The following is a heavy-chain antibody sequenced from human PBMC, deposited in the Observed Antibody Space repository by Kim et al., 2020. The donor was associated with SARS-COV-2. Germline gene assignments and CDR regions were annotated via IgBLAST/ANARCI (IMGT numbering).Heavy chain of an antibody. D-gene: IGHD6-19*01. J-gene: IGHJ4*02. CDR3: ARAYSSGWYGDY. CDR2: INAGNGNT. V-gene: IGHV1-3*01. CDR1: GYTLLAML. Sequence: ASVKVSCKASGYTLLAMLCIGCARPPGQRLEWMGWINAGNGNTKYSQKFQGRVTITRDTSASTAYMELSSLRSEDTAVYYCARAYSSGWYGDYWGQGTLVTVSS.